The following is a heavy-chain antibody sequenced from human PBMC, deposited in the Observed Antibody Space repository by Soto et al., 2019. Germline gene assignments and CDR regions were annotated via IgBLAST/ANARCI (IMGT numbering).Heavy chain of an antibody. V-gene: IGHV3-30-3*01. D-gene: IGHD5-12*01. J-gene: IGHJ5*02. CDR1: GFTFGSYA. CDR3: ARGLVYWFDP. CDR2: ISYDGSNK. Sequence: QVQLVESGGGVVQPGRSLRLSCAASGFTFGSYAMHWVRQAPGKGLEWVAVISYDGSNKYYADSVKGRFTISRDNSKNTLYLQMNSLRAEDTAVYYCARGLVYWFDPWGQGTLVTVSS.